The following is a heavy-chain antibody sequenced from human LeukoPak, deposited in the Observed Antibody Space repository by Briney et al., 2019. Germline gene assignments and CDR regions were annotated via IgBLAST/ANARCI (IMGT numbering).Heavy chain of an antibody. CDR3: ARRVGSGWPVQH. J-gene: IGHJ1*01. CDR1: VYTFTSYG. D-gene: IGHD6-19*01. Sequence: GASVKVSCKASVYTFTSYGISWVRQAPGQGLEWMGWISAYNGNTNYAQKLQGRLNMTRNTSIDTAYMELSSLRSDDTAVYYCARRVGSGWPVQHWGQGTLVTVSS. V-gene: IGHV1-18*01. CDR2: ISAYNGNT.